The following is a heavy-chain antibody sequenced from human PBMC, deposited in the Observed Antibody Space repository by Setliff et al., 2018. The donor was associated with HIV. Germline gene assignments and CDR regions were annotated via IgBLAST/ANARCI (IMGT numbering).Heavy chain of an antibody. Sequence: AXVKVSCXASGHTFSNYDVIWVRRATGQGLEWMGWMNPNSGDTGYSQKFQGRVIMTRDTSISTAYMELSSLTSADTAVYYCASGKGVRGVIITGGLDVWGTGTTVTVSS. V-gene: IGHV1-8*01. D-gene: IGHD3-10*01. CDR2: MNPNSGDT. CDR1: GHTFSNYD. CDR3: ASGKGVRGVIITGGLDV. J-gene: IGHJ6*04.